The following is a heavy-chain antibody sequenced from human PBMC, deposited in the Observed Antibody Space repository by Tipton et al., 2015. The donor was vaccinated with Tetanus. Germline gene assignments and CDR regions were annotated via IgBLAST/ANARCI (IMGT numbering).Heavy chain of an antibody. D-gene: IGHD1-26*01. CDR3: ARRVVGATLDY. CDR1: GGSISSGDYY. J-gene: IGHJ4*02. V-gene: IGHV4-30-4*01. CDR2: IYYTGNT. Sequence: TLSLTCTVSGGSISSGDYYWSWIRQPPGKGLEWIGYIYYTGNTYYNPSLKSRVTLSIDMSKNQFSLRLSSVTAADTAVYFCARRVVGATLDYWGQGSLVTVSS.